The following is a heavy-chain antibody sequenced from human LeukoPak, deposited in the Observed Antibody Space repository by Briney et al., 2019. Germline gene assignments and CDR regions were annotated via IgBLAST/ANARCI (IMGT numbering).Heavy chain of an antibody. CDR1: GYTFTGYY. CDR2: INPNSGGT. Sequence: ASVKVSCKASGYTFTGYYMHWVRQAPGQGLEWMGWINPNSGGTNYAQKFQGRVTMTRDTSISTAYLQWSSLKASDTAMYYCARYGWFGEFPLWGQGTLVTVSS. D-gene: IGHD3-10*01. CDR3: ARYGWFGEFPL. V-gene: IGHV1-2*02. J-gene: IGHJ4*02.